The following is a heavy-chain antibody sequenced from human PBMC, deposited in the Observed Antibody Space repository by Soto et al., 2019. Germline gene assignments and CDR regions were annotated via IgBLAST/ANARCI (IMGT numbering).Heavy chain of an antibody. J-gene: IGHJ2*01. CDR2: IIPILGTA. Sequence: QVQLVQSGAEVKKPGSSVTVSCKASGGTFSSYTISWVRQAPGQGLEWMGGIIPILGTANYAQKFQGSVTITADESTSTAYMELSSLRSEDTAVYYCARGNHRWLQLWYFDLWGRGTLVTVSS. D-gene: IGHD5-12*01. CDR1: GGTFSSYT. V-gene: IGHV1-69*12. CDR3: ARGNHRWLQLWYFDL.